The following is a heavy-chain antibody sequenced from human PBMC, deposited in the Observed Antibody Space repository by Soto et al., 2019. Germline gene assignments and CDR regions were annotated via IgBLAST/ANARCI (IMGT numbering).Heavy chain of an antibody. D-gene: IGHD4-17*01. J-gene: IGHJ4*02. CDR1: GYTFTSYD. Sequence: QVQLVQAGAEVKKPGASVKVSCKASGYTFTSYDINWVRQATGQALAWMGWMNPNSGNTGYAQKYQGRVTRNRKTSIITAYMGLSSMRSEDTAVYYCARTLYGDNVDYWGQGTLVTVSS. V-gene: IGHV1-8*01. CDR2: MNPNSGNT. CDR3: ARTLYGDNVDY.